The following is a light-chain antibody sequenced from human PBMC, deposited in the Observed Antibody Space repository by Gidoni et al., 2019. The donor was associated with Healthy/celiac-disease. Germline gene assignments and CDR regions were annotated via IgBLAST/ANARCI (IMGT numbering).Light chain of an antibody. CDR2: LGS. V-gene: IGKV2-28*01. Sequence: DNGMTQSPLSMPVTPGEPASISCRASQSLLHSNGYNYLDWYLQKPGQSPQLLIYLGSNRASGVPDRFSGSGSGTDFTLKISRVEAEDVGVYYCMQALQTPPTFGQGTRLEIK. CDR3: MQALQTPPT. J-gene: IGKJ5*01. CDR1: QSLLHSNGYNY.